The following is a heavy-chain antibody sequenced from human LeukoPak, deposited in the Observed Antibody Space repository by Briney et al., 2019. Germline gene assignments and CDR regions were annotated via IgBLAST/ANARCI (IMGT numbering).Heavy chain of an antibody. CDR1: GYTFTSYY. CDR3: ARDRPGYYGMDV. J-gene: IGHJ6*02. Sequence: ASVKVSCKASGYTFTSYYMHWVRQAPGQGLEWMGIINPSGGSTIYAQKFQGRITMTRDTSTSTVYMELSSLRSEDTAVYYCARDRPGYYGMDVWGQGTTVTVSS. V-gene: IGHV1-46*01. CDR2: INPSGGST.